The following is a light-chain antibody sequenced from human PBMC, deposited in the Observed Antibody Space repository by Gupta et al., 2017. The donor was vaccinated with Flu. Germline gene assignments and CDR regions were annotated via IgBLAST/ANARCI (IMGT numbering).Light chain of an antibody. J-gene: IGLJ3*02. V-gene: IGLV3-19*01. CDR2: GKN. Sequence: SSELTQDPAVSVALGQTVRLTCQGDSLRSYYASWYQQKPGQAPVLVIYGKNNRPSGIPDRFSVSSSGSTASLTITGAQAEDEADYYCNSRDSSGNHRWVFGGGTKLTVL. CDR3: NSRDSSGNHRWV. CDR1: SLRSYY.